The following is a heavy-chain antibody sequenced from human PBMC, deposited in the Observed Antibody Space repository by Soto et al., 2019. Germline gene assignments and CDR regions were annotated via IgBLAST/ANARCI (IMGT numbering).Heavy chain of an antibody. D-gene: IGHD3-22*01. V-gene: IGHV3-48*02. J-gene: IGHJ6*02. CDR2: ISSSGNTI. Sequence: GGSLRLSCAASEFTFTTSDMNWVRQAPGKGLEWVSYISSSGNTIYYADSVKGRFTISRDNAKNSLFLQMNSLGDEDTAVYYYARAFGYFDVSGYYGTFYYYGMDVWGQGTTVTVSS. CDR1: EFTFTTSD. CDR3: ARAFGYFDVSGYYGTFYYYGMDV.